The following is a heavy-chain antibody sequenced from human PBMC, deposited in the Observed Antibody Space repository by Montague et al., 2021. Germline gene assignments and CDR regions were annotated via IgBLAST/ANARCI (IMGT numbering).Heavy chain of an antibody. Sequence: SETRFLTCAVYGGSFSGHYWSWIRQPPGKGLEWIGEINHSGSTNYNPSLKSRVTMSVDTSKNQFSLNLSSVTAADTAVYYCARYLHTSKYSGSHYLSRQYGMDVWGQGTTVPVSS. CDR3: ARYLHTSKYSGSHYLSRQYGMDV. J-gene: IGHJ6*02. D-gene: IGHD1-26*01. CDR2: INHSGST. V-gene: IGHV4-34*01. CDR1: GGSFSGHY.